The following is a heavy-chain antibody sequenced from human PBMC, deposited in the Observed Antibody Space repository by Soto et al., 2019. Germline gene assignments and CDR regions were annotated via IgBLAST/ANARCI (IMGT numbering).Heavy chain of an antibody. CDR1: GFTFSGSA. CDR3: TRRYYYDGSGYYGFDY. V-gene: IGHV3-73*01. CDR2: IRSKANSYAT. Sequence: EVQLVESGGGLVQPGGSLKLSCAASGFTFSGSAMHWVRQASGKGLEWVGRIRSKANSYATEYAASVKGRFTIYRDDSKNTAYLQMTSLKTEDTAVYYCTRRYYYDGSGYYGFDYWGQGTLVAVSS. J-gene: IGHJ4*02. D-gene: IGHD3-22*01.